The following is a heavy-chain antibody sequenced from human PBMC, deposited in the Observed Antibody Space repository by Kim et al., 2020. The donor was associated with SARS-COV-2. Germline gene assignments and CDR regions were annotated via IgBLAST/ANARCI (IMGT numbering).Heavy chain of an antibody. CDR3: AKGPRLAVGGANYYFDL. J-gene: IGHJ4*02. CDR2: LGGSEPST. D-gene: IGHD6-19*01. V-gene: IGHV3-23*01. Sequence: GGSLRLSCTASGFTFKNYAMSWVRLAPGKGLEWVSLLGGSEPSTYYADSVKGRFTISRDNSKNTLYLQMNSLKAEDTALYYCAKGPRLAVGGANYYFDLWGQGTLVIVHS. CDR1: GFTFKNYA.